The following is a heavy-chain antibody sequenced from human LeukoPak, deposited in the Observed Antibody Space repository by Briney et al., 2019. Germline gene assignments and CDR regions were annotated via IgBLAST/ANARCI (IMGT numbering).Heavy chain of an antibody. CDR2: IYYSGST. CDR1: GGSFSGYY. J-gene: IGHJ4*02. Sequence: SETLSLTCAVYGGSFSGYYWSWIRQHPGKGLEWIGYIYYSGSTYYNPSLKSRVTISVDTSKNQFSLKVTSVTAADTAVYYCARGGDYGDRNTFDYWGQGTLVTVSS. D-gene: IGHD4-17*01. V-gene: IGHV4-31*11. CDR3: ARGGDYGDRNTFDY.